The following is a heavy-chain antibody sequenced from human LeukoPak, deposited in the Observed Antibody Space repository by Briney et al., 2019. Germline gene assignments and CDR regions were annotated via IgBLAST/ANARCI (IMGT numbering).Heavy chain of an antibody. CDR1: GYTFTSYD. V-gene: IGHV1-8*01. J-gene: IGHJ5*02. Sequence: ASVKVSCKASGYTFTSYDINWVRQATGQGLEWMGWMNPNSGNTSYAQKFQGRVTMTRNTSISTACMELSSLRSEDTAVYYCARFWGYSLNWFDPWGQGTLVTVSS. CDR2: MNPNSGNT. D-gene: IGHD5-18*01. CDR3: ARFWGYSLNWFDP.